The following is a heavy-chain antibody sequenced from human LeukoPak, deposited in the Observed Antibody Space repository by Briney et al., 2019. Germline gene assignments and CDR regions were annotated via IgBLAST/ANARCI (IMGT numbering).Heavy chain of an antibody. V-gene: IGHV3-23*01. J-gene: IGHJ4*02. CDR2: ISGGGGST. D-gene: IGHD2-2*01. CDR3: AKDIVLVPSAGFDY. CDR1: GFTFSSYA. Sequence: GVLRLSCAASGFTFSSYAMSWVCQAPGKGLEWVSTISGGGGSTYYADSVKGRFTISRDNSENTLYLQMNSLRAEDTAVYYCAKDIVLVPSAGFDYWGQGTLVTVSS.